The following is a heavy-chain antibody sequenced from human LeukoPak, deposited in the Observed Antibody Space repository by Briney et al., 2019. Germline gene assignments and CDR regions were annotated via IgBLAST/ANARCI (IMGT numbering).Heavy chain of an antibody. V-gene: IGHV3-23*01. Sequence: PGGSLRLSCAASGFTFSNYGMNGVRQAPGKGLEWVSTISGIGGSTYYADSVKGRFTISRDNSKNTLYLQMNSLRAEDTAVYYCARAPGRYGAMDYWGQGTLVTVSS. D-gene: IGHD4-17*01. CDR2: ISGIGGST. J-gene: IGHJ4*02. CDR1: GFTFSNYG. CDR3: ARAPGRYGAMDY.